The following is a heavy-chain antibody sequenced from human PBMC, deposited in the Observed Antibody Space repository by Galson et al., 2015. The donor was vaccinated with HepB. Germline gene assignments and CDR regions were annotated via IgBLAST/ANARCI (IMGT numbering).Heavy chain of an antibody. V-gene: IGHV1-69*06. CDR2: IIPLFDPP. D-gene: IGHD6-13*01. CDR3: AEGGGYSSSWYDYFDP. CDR1: GGTFTTYS. Sequence: SVKVSCKASGGTFTTYSINWVRLVPGLGLEWMGGIIPLFDPPKYAQKFQGRLTITADTSTSTAYMGLTSLRSDDTAVYFCAEGGGYSSSWYDYFDPWGQGTLVTVSS. J-gene: IGHJ4*02.